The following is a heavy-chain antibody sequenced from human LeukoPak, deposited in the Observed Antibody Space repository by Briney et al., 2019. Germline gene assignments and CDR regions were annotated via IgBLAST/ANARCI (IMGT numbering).Heavy chain of an antibody. Sequence: GGSLRLSCAASGFTFSSYSMNWVRRAPGKGLEWVSSISSSSSYIYYADSVKGRFTISRDNAKNSLYLQMNSLRAEDTAVYYCARDGSSYAFDIWGHGTMVTVSS. V-gene: IGHV3-21*01. D-gene: IGHD6-13*01. CDR2: ISSSSSYI. CDR1: GFTFSSYS. J-gene: IGHJ3*02. CDR3: ARDGSSYAFDI.